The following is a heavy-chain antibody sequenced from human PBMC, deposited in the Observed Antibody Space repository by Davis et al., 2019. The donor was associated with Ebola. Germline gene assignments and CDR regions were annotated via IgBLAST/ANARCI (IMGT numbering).Heavy chain of an antibody. CDR2: ISSSSSYI. J-gene: IGHJ6*02. Sequence: GESLKISCAASGFTFSSYSMNWVRQAPGKGLEWVSSISSSSSYIYYADSVKGRFTISRDNSKNTLYLQMNSLRAEDTAVYYCARGSHYDFWSGPAYYYYGMDVWGQGTTVTVSS. V-gene: IGHV3-21*04. CDR3: ARGSHYDFWSGPAYYYYGMDV. CDR1: GFTFSSYS. D-gene: IGHD3-3*01.